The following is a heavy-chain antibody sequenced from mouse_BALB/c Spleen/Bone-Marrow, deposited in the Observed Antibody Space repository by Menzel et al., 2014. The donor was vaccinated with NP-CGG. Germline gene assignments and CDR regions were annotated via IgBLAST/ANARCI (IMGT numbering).Heavy chain of an antibody. Sequence: EVQGVESGGGLVKPGGSLKLSCAASGFAFSSYDMSWVRQRLEWVAYISSGGGSTYYPDTVKGRFTISRDNAKNTLYLQMSSLKSEDTAMYHCARHLITTERRDYFDYWGRGTTLTVSS. CDR3: ARHLITTERRDYFDY. V-gene: IGHV5-12-1*01. CDR2: ISSGGGST. J-gene: IGHJ2*01. CDR1: GFAFSSYD. D-gene: IGHD2-4*01.